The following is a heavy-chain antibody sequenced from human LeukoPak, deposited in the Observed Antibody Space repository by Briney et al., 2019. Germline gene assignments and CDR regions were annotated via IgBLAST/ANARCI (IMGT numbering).Heavy chain of an antibody. CDR2: IIPILGIA. D-gene: IGHD3-3*01. CDR3: ARSAQYYDFWSGTYYFDY. J-gene: IGHJ4*02. Sequence: ASVKVSCKASGGTFSSYATSWVRQAPGQGLEWMGRIIPILGIANYAQKFQGRVTITADKSTSTAYMELSSLRSEDTAVYYCARSAQYYDFWSGTYYFDYWGQGTLVTVSS. V-gene: IGHV1-69*04. CDR1: GGTFSSYA.